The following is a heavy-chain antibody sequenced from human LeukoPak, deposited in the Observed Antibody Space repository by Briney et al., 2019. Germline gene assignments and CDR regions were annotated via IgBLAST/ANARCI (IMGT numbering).Heavy chain of an antibody. V-gene: IGHV3-7*01. Sequence: GGSLRLSCAASGFTFSSNWMSWVRQAPGKGLEWVANIKQDGGDKYYVDSVKGRFTISRDNAKNSLYLQMNSLRAEDTAVYYCARGGYCSGSSCYPIRYWGQGTLVPVSS. J-gene: IGHJ4*02. CDR3: ARGGYCSGSSCYPIRY. CDR1: GFTFSSNW. CDR2: IKQDGGDK. D-gene: IGHD2-15*01.